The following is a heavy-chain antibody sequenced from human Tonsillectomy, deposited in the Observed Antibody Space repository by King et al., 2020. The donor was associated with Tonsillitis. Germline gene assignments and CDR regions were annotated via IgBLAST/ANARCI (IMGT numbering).Heavy chain of an antibody. CDR2: IYYSGST. CDR1: GYSISTSHW. D-gene: IGHD2-15*01. CDR3: ARAEKDELLPNYYYYYYRDV. V-gene: IGHV4-28*03. J-gene: IGHJ6*03. Sequence: VQLQESGPGLVKPPDTLSLTCAVSGYSISTSHWWGWIRQPPGKGLEWIGYIYYSGSTYYNPSLKSRVTMSVDTSKNQFSLKLRSVTAVDTAVYYCARAEKDELLPNYYYYYYRDVWGKGTTVTVSS.